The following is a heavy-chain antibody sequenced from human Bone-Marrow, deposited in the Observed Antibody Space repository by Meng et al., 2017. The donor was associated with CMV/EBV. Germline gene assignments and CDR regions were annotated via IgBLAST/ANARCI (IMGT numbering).Heavy chain of an antibody. V-gene: IGHV4-39*07. Sequence: SETLSLTCTVSGGSISSSSYYWGWIRQPPGKGLEWIGSIYYSGSTYYNPSLKSRVTISVDTSKNQFSLKLSSVTAADTAVYYCARDNAVGATTGFDPCGQGTLVTVSS. CDR1: GGSISSSSYY. CDR2: IYYSGST. D-gene: IGHD1-26*01. CDR3: ARDNAVGATTGFDP. J-gene: IGHJ5*02.